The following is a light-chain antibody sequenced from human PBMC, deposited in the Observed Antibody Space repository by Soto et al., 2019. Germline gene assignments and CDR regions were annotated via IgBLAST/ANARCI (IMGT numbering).Light chain of an antibody. CDR2: QVT. Sequence: QSALTQPASVSGSPGQSITISCTGTSSDIGGYYYVSWYQHHPGKAPKLLIYQVTNRPSRVSNRFSGSKSGNTASLTISGLQADDEAEYYCTSYSSSDIFYVFGTGTKVTVL. CDR1: SSDIGGYYY. V-gene: IGLV2-14*01. CDR3: TSYSSSDIFYV. J-gene: IGLJ1*01.